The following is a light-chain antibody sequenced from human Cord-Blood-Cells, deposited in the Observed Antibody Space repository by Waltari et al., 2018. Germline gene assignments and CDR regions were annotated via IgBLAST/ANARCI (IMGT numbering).Light chain of an antibody. V-gene: IGLV2-14*01. Sequence: QSALTLPASVSGPPGQSLTLSCTGPRSDVVGYNYVCWYQQHPDTAPHLMIYDVSNRPSGVSNRFSGSKSGNTASLTISGLQAEDEADYYCSSYTSSSTWVFGGGTKLTVL. CDR3: SSYTSSSTWV. CDR1: RSDVVGYNY. J-gene: IGLJ3*02. CDR2: DVS.